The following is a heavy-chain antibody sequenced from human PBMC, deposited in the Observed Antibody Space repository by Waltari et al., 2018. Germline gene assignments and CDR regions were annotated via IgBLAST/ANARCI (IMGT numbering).Heavy chain of an antibody. CDR2: ISSYSDNI. CDR3: AVKAGMDV. J-gene: IGHJ6*02. Sequence: EVQLVESGGGLVKPGGSLRLSCAASGFTFSSYTMSWVRQAPGKGLEWVSSISSYSDNIYYADSVKGRFTISRDNAKKSLYLQMNSLRAEDTAVYYCAVKAGMDVWGQGTTVTVSS. CDR1: GFTFSSYT. V-gene: IGHV3-21*01. D-gene: IGHD6-25*01.